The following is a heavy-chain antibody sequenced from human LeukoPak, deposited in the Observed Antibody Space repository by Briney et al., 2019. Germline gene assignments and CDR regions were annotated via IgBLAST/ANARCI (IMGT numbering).Heavy chain of an antibody. Sequence: SQTLSLTCVISGDSVSSESAAWNWIRQSPSRGLEWLGRTYYRSKWYNDYAVSVKGRILINPDTSKNQISLQLNSVSPDDTAEYYCAREGYSYNYYSMDVWGQGTTATVSS. CDR3: AREGYSYNYYSMDV. CDR2: TYYRSKWYN. V-gene: IGHV6-1*01. D-gene: IGHD2-15*01. CDR1: GDSVSSESAA. J-gene: IGHJ6*02.